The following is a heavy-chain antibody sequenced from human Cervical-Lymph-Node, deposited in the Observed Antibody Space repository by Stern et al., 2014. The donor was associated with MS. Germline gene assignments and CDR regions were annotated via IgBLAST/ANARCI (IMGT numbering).Heavy chain of an antibody. J-gene: IGHJ5*02. V-gene: IGHV3-33*01. Sequence: VQLVESGGGVVQPGTSLRISCEASGFTFSNYGMHWVRQAPGQGLEWVAVIWPDGSQRYYADSVKGRFTISRDNSKHTMFLQTNSLRAEDTAVYYCVRDKGYFDSRGYTYSWFDPWGQGTQVTVSS. CDR2: IWPDGSQR. CDR3: VRDKGYFDSRGYTYSWFDP. D-gene: IGHD3-22*01. CDR1: GFTFSNYG.